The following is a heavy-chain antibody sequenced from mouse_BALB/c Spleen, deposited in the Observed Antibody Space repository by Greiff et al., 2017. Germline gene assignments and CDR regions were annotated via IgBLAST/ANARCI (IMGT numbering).Heavy chain of an antibody. CDR1: GFSLTSYG. V-gene: IGHV2-9*02. CDR2: IWAGGST. CDR3: AREKSHYDWFAY. D-gene: IGHD1-2*01. Sequence: VKVVESGPGLVAPSQSLSITCTVSGFSLTSYGVHWVRQPPGKGLEWLGVIWAGGSTNYNSALMSRLSISKDNSKSQVFLKMNSLQTDDTAMYYCAREKSHYDWFAYWGQGTLVTVSA. J-gene: IGHJ3*01.